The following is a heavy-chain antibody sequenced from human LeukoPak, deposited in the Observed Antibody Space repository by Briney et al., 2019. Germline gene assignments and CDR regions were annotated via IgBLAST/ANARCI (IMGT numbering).Heavy chain of an antibody. J-gene: IGHJ3*02. V-gene: IGHV3-33*01. CDR1: GFTFSSYG. Sequence: GGSLRLSCAASGFTFSSYGMHWVRQAPGKGLEWVAVIWYDGSNKYYADSVKGRFTISRDNSKNTLYLQMSSLRAEDTAVYYCARGDIVVSPPDAFDIWGQGTMVTVSS. CDR3: ARGDIVVSPPDAFDI. CDR2: IWYDGSNK. D-gene: IGHD2-15*01.